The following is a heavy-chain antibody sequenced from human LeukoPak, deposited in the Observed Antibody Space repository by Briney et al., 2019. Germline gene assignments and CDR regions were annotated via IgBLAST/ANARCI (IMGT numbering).Heavy chain of an antibody. Sequence: SETLSLTCTVSGGSISSYYWSWIRQPPGKGLEWIGDIYYSGSTNYNPSLKSRVTISVDTSKNQFSLKLSSVTAADTAVYYCARDSTAPDILTGYYWRWFDPWGQGTLVTVSS. CDR3: ARDSTAPDILTGYYWRWFDP. D-gene: IGHD3-9*01. CDR1: GGSISSYY. V-gene: IGHV4-59*01. CDR2: IYYSGST. J-gene: IGHJ5*02.